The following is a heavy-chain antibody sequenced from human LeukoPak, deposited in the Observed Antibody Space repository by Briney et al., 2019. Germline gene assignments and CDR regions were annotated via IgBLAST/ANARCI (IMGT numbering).Heavy chain of an antibody. CDR3: ATDKLSRYYFDY. J-gene: IGHJ4*02. CDR1: GYTLTELF. V-gene: IGHV1-24*01. Sequence: ASVKVSCKVSGYTLTELFMHWVRQAPGKRLEWMGGFDPEDGETIYAQKFQGRVTMTEDTSTDTAYMELSSLRSEDTAVYYCATDKLSRYYFDYWGQGTLVTVSS. D-gene: IGHD6-6*01. CDR2: FDPEDGET.